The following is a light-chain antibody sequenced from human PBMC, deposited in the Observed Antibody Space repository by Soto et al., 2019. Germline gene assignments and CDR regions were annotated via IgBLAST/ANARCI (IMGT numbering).Light chain of an antibody. V-gene: IGKV3-15*01. CDR3: QQYNNWPLS. J-gene: IGKJ4*01. CDR1: QSVSSN. Sequence: ERLLTTYPGTLSVSPGDRAPLSFRARQSVSSNLAWYQQKPGQAPRLLIYGASTRATGIPARFSGSGSGTEFTLTISSLQPEDFAVYYCQQYNNWPLSFGGGTKVDIK. CDR2: GAS.